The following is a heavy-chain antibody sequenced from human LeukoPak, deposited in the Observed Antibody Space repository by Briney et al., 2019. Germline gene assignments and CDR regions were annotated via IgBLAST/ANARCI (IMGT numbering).Heavy chain of an antibody. D-gene: IGHD2-15*01. V-gene: IGHV3-74*01. Sequence: GGSLRLSCAASGFTFSSYWMHWVRQAPGKGLVWVSRINSDGSSTSYADSVKGRFTISRDNAKNTLYLQMNSLRAEDTAVYYCARDGGSANWPLYFDPWGQGTLVTVSS. J-gene: IGHJ5*02. CDR2: INSDGSST. CDR3: ARDGGSANWPLYFDP. CDR1: GFTFSSYW.